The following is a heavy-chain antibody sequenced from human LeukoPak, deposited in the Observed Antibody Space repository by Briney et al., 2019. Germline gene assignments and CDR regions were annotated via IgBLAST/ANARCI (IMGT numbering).Heavy chain of an antibody. D-gene: IGHD3-22*01. Sequence: GGSLRLSCAASGFNFSSYSMNWVRQAPGKGLEWVSSISSSSSYIYYADSVKGRFTISRDNAENSLYLQMSSLRAEDTAVYYCARRYYGSATYRLPYDYWGQGTLVTVSS. CDR3: ARRYYGSATYRLPYDY. V-gene: IGHV3-21*01. CDR2: ISSSSSYI. J-gene: IGHJ4*02. CDR1: GFNFSSYS.